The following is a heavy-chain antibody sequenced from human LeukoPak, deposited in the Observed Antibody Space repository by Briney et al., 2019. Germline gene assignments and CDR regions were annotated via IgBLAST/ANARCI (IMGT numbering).Heavy chain of an antibody. V-gene: IGHV4-59*01. CDR1: GGSLSSYY. CDR2: IKYSGST. CDR3: ARGANSNHPGLDN. D-gene: IGHD4-11*01. J-gene: IGHJ4*02. Sequence: SETLSLTCTVSGGSLSSYYWSWIPQPPGKGLEWIGYIKYSGSTNYNPSLKRRVTISVDTSKNQVSLKLSSVTAADTAVYYCARGANSNHPGLDNWGQGTLVTVSS.